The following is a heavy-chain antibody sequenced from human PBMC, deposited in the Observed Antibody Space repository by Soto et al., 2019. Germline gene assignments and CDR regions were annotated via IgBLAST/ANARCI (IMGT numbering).Heavy chain of an antibody. CDR3: ARALLDGSGIYQAIDAFDI. V-gene: IGHV1-8*01. D-gene: IGHD3-10*01. Sequence: CKASGYTFTSYDINWVRQSTGQGLEWMGWMNPNSGNTGYAQKFQGRVTMTRATSISTAYMELSSLRSEDTAVYYCARALLDGSGIYQAIDAFDIWGQGTMVTVSS. CDR1: GYTFTSYD. CDR2: MNPNSGNT. J-gene: IGHJ3*02.